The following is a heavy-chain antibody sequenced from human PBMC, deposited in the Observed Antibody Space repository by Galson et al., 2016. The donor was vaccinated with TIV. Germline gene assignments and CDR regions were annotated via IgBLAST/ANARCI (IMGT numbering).Heavy chain of an antibody. D-gene: IGHD3-16*01. CDR1: GFSLNTNGVG. CDR3: AQAAMILSGCFDS. Sequence: PALVKPTQTLTLTCTFSGFSLNTNGVGVGWIRQPPGKALEWLGLIYWNDDKRYSPSLKSRVTITKDTSRNQVVLTMTNMDPVDTATYYCAQAAMILSGCFDSWGQGTLVTVAA. V-gene: IGHV2-5*01. CDR2: IYWNDDK. J-gene: IGHJ5*01.